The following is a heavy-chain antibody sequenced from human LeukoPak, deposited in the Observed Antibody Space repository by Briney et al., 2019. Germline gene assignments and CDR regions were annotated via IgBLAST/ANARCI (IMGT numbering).Heavy chain of an antibody. CDR1: GFTFSRYA. V-gene: IGHV3-33*08. J-gene: IGHJ4*02. CDR3: ARGLPPVMKYYFDY. Sequence: PGRSLRLSCAASGFTFSRYAMHWVRQAPGKGLEWVAVMWYDGSNKYYADSVKGRFTISRDDSKNTLYLQMNSLRAEDTAMYYCARGLPPVMKYYFDYWGQGTLVTVSS. D-gene: IGHD4-11*01. CDR2: MWYDGSNK.